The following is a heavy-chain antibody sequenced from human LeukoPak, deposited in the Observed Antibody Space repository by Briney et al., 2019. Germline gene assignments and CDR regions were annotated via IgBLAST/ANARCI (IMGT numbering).Heavy chain of an antibody. V-gene: IGHV3-23*01. CDR3: AKPDFDILTGSQSYFDY. J-gene: IGHJ4*02. CDR1: GFAFSSYA. D-gene: IGHD3-9*01. Sequence: GGSLRLSCAASGFAFSSYAMNWVRQAPGKGLGWVSTISGSGVTTYYADSVKGRFTISRDNSANTLYLQMNTLRAEDTAVYYCAKPDFDILTGSQSYFDYWGQGTLVTVSS. CDR2: ISGSGVTT.